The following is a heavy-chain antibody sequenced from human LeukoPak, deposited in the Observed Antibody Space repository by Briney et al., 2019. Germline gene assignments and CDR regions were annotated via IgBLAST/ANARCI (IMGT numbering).Heavy chain of an antibody. Sequence: GGSLRLSCAASGFTFSSYEIIWVRQAPGKGLEWISYTSTSGTTTNYADSVKGRFTISRDNAKNSLYLQMNSLSGEDTAVYYCTRNGGGLGYWGQGTLVTVSS. CDR1: GFTFSSYE. V-gene: IGHV3-48*03. CDR2: TSTSGTTT. D-gene: IGHD2-21*01. CDR3: TRNGGGLGY. J-gene: IGHJ4*02.